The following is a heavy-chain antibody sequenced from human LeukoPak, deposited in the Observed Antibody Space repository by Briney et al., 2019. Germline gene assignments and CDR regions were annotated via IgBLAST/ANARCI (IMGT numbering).Heavy chain of an antibody. Sequence: SETLSLTCTVSGGSISSHYWSWIRQPPGKGLEWIGYIYYSGSTNYNPSLKSRVTVSVDTSKNQFSLKLSSVTAADTAVYYCARARSSSSRGYYYYYMDVWGKGTTVTVSS. CDR1: GGSISSHY. J-gene: IGHJ6*03. CDR2: IYYSGST. V-gene: IGHV4-59*11. D-gene: IGHD6-6*01. CDR3: ARARSSSSRGYYYYYMDV.